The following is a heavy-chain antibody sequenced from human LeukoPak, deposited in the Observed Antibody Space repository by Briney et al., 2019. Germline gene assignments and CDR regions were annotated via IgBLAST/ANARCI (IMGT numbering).Heavy chain of an antibody. D-gene: IGHD3-22*01. CDR2: MHPNSGGT. CDR1: GYTFTDYY. J-gene: IGHJ4*02. CDR3: ASLAHFDGSTYYPDF. Sequence: ASVRVSFRASGYTFTDYYLHWLRQAPGQGGEGMGWMHPNSGGTNYAQNFQGRVTMTRDTSITTAYMELSRLTSDDTAVYYCASLAHFDGSTYYPDFWGQGTLVTVSS. V-gene: IGHV1-2*02.